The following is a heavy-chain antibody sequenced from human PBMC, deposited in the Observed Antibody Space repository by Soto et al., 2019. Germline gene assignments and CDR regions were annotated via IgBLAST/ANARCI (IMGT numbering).Heavy chain of an antibody. V-gene: IGHV5-51*01. J-gene: IGHJ6*02. CDR3: ARHVPDMIPYGMDV. CDR1: GYTFSTYW. D-gene: IGHD3-16*01. CDR2: IYPGDSES. Sequence: LGESLKISCQGSGYTFSTYWIAWVRQMPGKGLEWVGLIYPGDSESRYSPSFQGQVTISADKSTNTAYLQWSSLKASDTAMYYCARHVPDMIPYGMDVWGQGTTVTVSS.